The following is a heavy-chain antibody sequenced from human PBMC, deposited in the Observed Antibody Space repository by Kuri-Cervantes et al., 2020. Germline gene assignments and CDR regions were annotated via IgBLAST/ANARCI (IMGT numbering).Heavy chain of an antibody. V-gene: IGHV4-31*03. J-gene: IGHJ6*02. CDR3: ARGSMEGATSAYYYGMDV. D-gene: IGHD1-26*01. Sequence: LRLSCTVSGGSISSGGYYWSWIRQHPGKGLEWIGYIYYSGSTYYNPSLKSRVTISVDTSKNQFSLKLSSVTAADPAVYYCARGSMEGATSAYYYGMDVWGQGTTVTVSS. CDR1: GGSISSGGYY. CDR2: IYYSGST.